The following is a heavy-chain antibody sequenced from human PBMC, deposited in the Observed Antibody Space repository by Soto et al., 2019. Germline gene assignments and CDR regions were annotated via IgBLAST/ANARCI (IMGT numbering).Heavy chain of an antibody. CDR3: AKDQWLQLRAPFDY. V-gene: IGHV3-23*01. D-gene: IGHD5-12*01. CDR1: GFTFSSYA. J-gene: IGHJ4*02. CDR2: ISGSGGST. Sequence: GGSLRLSCAASGFTFSSYAMSWVRQAPGKGLEWVSAISGSGGSTYYADSVKGRFTISRDNSKNTLYLQMNSLGAEDTAVYYCAKDQWLQLRAPFDYWGQGTLVTVSS.